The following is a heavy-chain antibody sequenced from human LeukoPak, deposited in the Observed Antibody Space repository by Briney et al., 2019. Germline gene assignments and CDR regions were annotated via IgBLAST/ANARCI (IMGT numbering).Heavy chain of an antibody. Sequence: GGSLRLSCAVSGFTFSNYAMHWGRQAPGKGLEWVAVISFDGGYTYYAESVKGRFTISRDNSKTTLYLQMNSLGTEDTAVYYCAKDPRDIAFGGPLDYWSQGTLVTVSS. V-gene: IGHV3-30*18. CDR1: GFTFSNYA. D-gene: IGHD2-15*01. CDR2: ISFDGGYT. CDR3: AKDPRDIAFGGPLDY. J-gene: IGHJ4*02.